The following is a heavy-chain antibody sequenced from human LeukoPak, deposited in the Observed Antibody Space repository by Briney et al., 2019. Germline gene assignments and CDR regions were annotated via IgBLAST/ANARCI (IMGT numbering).Heavy chain of an antibody. CDR3: AIDFFLYRFREHCDGGMCSYYGMDV. Sequence: GGSLRLSCAAYGFTFSSYGMHWVRQAPGKGLEWVSYISSSSSSTNYADSVKGRFTISRDNAKNSLYLQMNSLRADDTAVYCCAIDFFLYRFREHCDGGMCSYYGMDVWGQGTTVTVSS. CDR2: ISSSSSST. V-gene: IGHV3-48*04. J-gene: IGHJ6*02. D-gene: IGHD2-8*02. CDR1: GFTFSSYG.